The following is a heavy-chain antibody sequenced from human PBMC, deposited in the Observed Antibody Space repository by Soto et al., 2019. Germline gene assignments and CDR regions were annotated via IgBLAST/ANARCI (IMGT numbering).Heavy chain of an antibody. V-gene: IGHV1-3*01. J-gene: IGHJ5*02. CDR1: GYTFTSYA. D-gene: IGHD3-10*01. Sequence: GASVKVSCKASGYTFTSYARHWVRQAPGQRLEWMGWINAGNGNTKYSQKFQGRVTITRDTSASTAYMELSSLRSEDTAVYYCARGGGSRYNWFDPWGQGTLVTVSS. CDR2: INAGNGNT. CDR3: ARGGGSRYNWFDP.